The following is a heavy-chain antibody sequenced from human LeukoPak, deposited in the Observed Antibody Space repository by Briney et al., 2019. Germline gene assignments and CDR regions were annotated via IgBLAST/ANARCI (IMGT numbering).Heavy chain of an antibody. CDR2: ISGSGGST. V-gene: IGHV3-23*01. D-gene: IGHD3-22*01. CDR1: GFTFSSYA. J-gene: IGHJ3*02. Sequence: QPGGSLRLSCAASGFTFSSYAMSWVRQAPGKGLECVSVISGSGGSTHYADSVKGRLTISRDNAKNSLFLQMNSLRAEDTAVYYCARDEQKYQYDNSGYYPDAFGIWGQGTMVTVSS. CDR3: ARDEQKYQYDNSGYYPDAFGI.